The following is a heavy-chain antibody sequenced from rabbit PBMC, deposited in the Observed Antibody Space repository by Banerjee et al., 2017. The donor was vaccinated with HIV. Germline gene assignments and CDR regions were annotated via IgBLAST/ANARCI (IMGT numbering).Heavy chain of an antibody. CDR3: ARDLAGVIGWNFNL. Sequence: QQQLEESGGGLVKPEGSLTLTCKASGFDFSSYGVSWVRQAPGKGLEWIGCIYAGSDGFTYFANWAKGRFTGSKTSSTTVTLQMTSLTAADTATYFCARDLAGVIGWNFNLWGQGTLVTVS. D-gene: IGHD4-1*01. CDR2: IYAGSDGFT. CDR1: GFDFSSYG. J-gene: IGHJ4*01. V-gene: IGHV1S45*01.